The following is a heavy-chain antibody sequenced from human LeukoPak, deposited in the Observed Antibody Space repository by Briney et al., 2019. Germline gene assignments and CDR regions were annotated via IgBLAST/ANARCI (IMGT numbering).Heavy chain of an antibody. J-gene: IGHJ4*02. Sequence: PGGSLRLSCTTSGFTFREYGMHWVRQAPGKGLEWVVVVWYDGTKKYYADSVKGRFTISRDNSQNTLYLQMISLRAEDTAVYYCVRDRSLATSSGYDPRRFDSWGQGALVTVSS. V-gene: IGHV3-33*01. CDR1: GFTFREYG. D-gene: IGHD5-12*01. CDR2: VWYDGTKK. CDR3: VRDRSLATSSGYDPRRFDS.